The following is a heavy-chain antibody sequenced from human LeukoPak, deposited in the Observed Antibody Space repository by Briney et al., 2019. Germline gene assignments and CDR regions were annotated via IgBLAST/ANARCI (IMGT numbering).Heavy chain of an antibody. CDR2: INHSGST. J-gene: IGHJ3*02. CDR3: ARLYYYGSGSYYNVRVSNAFDI. CDR1: GGSFSGYY. Sequence: SETLSLTCAVYGGSFSGYYWSWIRQPPGKGLEWIGEINHSGSTNYNPSLKSRVTISVDTSKNQFSLKLSSVTAADTAVYYCARLYYYGSGSYYNVRVSNAFDIWGQGTMVTVSS. D-gene: IGHD3-10*01. V-gene: IGHV4-34*01.